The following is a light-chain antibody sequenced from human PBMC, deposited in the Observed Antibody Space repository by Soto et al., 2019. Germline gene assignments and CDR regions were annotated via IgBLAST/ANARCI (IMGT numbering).Light chain of an antibody. CDR2: DAS. CDR3: QQYGSSPWT. Sequence: EIVLTQSPATLSLSPGERATLSCGASQSVSNSYLAWYQQKPGLAPRLLIYDASRTATGIPDRFSGSGSGTEFTLTISRLEPEDFAVYYCQQYGSSPWTFGQGTKLEIK. CDR1: QSVSNSY. V-gene: IGKV3D-20*01. J-gene: IGKJ2*01.